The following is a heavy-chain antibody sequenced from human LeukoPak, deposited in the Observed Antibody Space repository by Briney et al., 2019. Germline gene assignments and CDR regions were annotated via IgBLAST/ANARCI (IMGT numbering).Heavy chain of an antibody. D-gene: IGHD3-10*01. Sequence: GGSLRLPCATSGFTFSSYAMSWVRQAPGKGLEWVSAISGSGGSTYYADSVKGRSTISRDNSKNTLYLQMNSLRAEDTAVYYCARTYYYGSGSWNYFDYWGQGTLVTVSS. CDR2: ISGSGGST. CDR1: GFTFSSYA. CDR3: ARTYYYGSGSWNYFDY. J-gene: IGHJ4*02. V-gene: IGHV3-23*01.